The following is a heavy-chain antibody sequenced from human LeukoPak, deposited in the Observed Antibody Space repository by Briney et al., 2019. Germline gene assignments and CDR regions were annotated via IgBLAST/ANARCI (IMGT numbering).Heavy chain of an antibody. CDR2: ISDSGGST. CDR1: GITLSNYG. D-gene: IGHD3-10*01. V-gene: IGHV3-23*01. Sequence: GGSLRLSCAVSGITLSNYGMSWVRQAPGKGLEWVAGISDSGGSTNYADSVKGRYTISRDNPKNTLYLQMNSLRVGDTAVYFCAKRGIVIRAVIIIGFHKEAYYFDYWGQGILVTVSS. J-gene: IGHJ4*02. CDR3: AKRGIVIRAVIIIGFHKEAYYFDY.